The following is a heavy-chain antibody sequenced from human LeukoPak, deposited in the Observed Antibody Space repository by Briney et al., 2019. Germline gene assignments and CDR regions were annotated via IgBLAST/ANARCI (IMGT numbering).Heavy chain of an antibody. CDR1: GFTFSDYY. Sequence: GGSLRLSCAASGFTFSDYYMSWIRQAPEKGLQWISYITSDATAMYYADSVEGRFTISRDNTKNSLFLQMNNLRAEDTAVYFCARDRTGHWFDPWGQGTLVTVSS. V-gene: IGHV3-11*01. J-gene: IGHJ5*02. CDR3: ARDRTGHWFDP. D-gene: IGHD3-10*01. CDR2: ITSDATAM.